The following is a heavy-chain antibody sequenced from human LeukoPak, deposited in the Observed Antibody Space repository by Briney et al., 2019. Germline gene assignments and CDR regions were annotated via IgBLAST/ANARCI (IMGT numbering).Heavy chain of an antibody. CDR1: GFTFDDYA. Sequence: GGSLRLSCTASGFTFDDYAMHWVRQAPGKGLEWVSGISWNSGSIGYADSVKGRFTIFRDNAKNSLYLQMNSLRAEDTALYYCAKSHRAVVVPAASDYWGQGTLVTVSS. CDR2: ISWNSGSI. V-gene: IGHV3-9*01. D-gene: IGHD2-2*01. J-gene: IGHJ4*02. CDR3: AKSHRAVVVPAASDY.